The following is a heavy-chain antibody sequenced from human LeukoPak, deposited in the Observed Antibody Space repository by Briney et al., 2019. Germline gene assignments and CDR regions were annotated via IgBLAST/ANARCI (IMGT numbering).Heavy chain of an antibody. D-gene: IGHD1/OR15-1a*01. CDR1: GGSISSSSYY. V-gene: IGHV4-39*07. J-gene: IGHJ4*02. CDR2: IYYSGST. CDR3: ARGRGNNGSTRFDY. Sequence: SETLSLTCTVSGGSISSSSYYWGWIRQPPGKGLEWIGSIYYSGSTYYNPSLKSRVTISVDTSKNQFSLKLSSVTAADTAVYYCARGRGNNGSTRFDYWGQGTLVTVSS.